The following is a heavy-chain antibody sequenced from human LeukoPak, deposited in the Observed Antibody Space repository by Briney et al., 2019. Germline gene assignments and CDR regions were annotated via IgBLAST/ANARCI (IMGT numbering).Heavy chain of an antibody. J-gene: IGHJ2*01. V-gene: IGHV4-59*01. CDR2: IYYSGNT. D-gene: IGHD2-15*01. CDR3: ARGRYCSGGYCYWYFDL. CDR1: GDSISSYY. Sequence: SETLSLTCSVSGDSISSYYWSWIRQPPGKGLEWIGHIYYSGNTKYNPSLKSRVTISVDTSRNQFSLKLSSVTAADTAVYYCARGRYCSGGYCYWYFDLWGRGTLVTVSS.